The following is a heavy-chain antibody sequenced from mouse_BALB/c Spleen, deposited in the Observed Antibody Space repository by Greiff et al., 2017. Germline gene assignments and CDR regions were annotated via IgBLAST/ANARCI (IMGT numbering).Heavy chain of an antibody. CDR2: IRLKSDNYAT. J-gene: IGHJ3*01. CDR1: GFTFSSYW. V-gene: IGHV6-6*02. D-gene: IGHD2-3*01. CDR3: TEGYSWFAY. Sequence: DVMLVESGGGLVQPGGSMKLSCVASGFTFSSYWMSWVRQSPEKGLEWVAEIRLKSDNYATHYAESVKGKFTISRDDSKSRLYLQMNSLRAEDTGIYYCTEGYSWFAYWGQGTLVTVSA.